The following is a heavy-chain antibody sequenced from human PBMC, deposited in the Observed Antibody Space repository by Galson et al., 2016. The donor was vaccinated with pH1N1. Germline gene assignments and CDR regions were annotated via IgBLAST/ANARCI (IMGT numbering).Heavy chain of an antibody. CDR1: GGSTSSNHN. Sequence: ETLSLTCTVSGGSTSSNHNWGWIRQPPGKGLEWVGSVHYTGAAYYNPSLRSRVTISPDTSKNQFYLKMTSATAADTAVYYCAGHRMWLTFPDYWGQGTLATVSS. D-gene: IGHD6-19*01. CDR3: AGHRMWLTFPDY. CDR2: VHYTGAA. J-gene: IGHJ4*02. V-gene: IGHV4-39*01.